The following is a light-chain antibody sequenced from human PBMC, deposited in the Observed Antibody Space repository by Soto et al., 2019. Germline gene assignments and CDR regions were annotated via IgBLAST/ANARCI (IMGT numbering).Light chain of an antibody. Sequence: QSVLTQPASVSGSPGQSITISCTGTSSDVGGYNFVSWYQQYPGKAPKLMIYEVNSRPSGVSNRFSGSKSGNTASLTISGLQAEDEADYYCNSYTSSNTLVFGTGTKVTVL. CDR1: SSDVGGYNF. CDR3: NSYTSSNTLV. V-gene: IGLV2-14*01. CDR2: EVN. J-gene: IGLJ1*01.